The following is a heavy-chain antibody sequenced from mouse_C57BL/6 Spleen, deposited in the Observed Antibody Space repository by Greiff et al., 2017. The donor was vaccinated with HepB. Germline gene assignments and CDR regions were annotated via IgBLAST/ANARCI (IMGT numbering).Heavy chain of an antibody. J-gene: IGHJ4*01. CDR2: INPYNGGT. CDR3: ARGPYYYGSSPYAMDY. CDR1: GYTFTDYY. V-gene: IGHV1-19*01. Sequence: VQLQQSGPVLVKPGASVKMSCKASGYTFTDYYMNWVKQSHGKSLEWIGVINPYNGGTSYNQKFKGKATLTVDKSSSTAYMELNSLTSEDSAVYYCARGPYYYGSSPYAMDYWGQGTSVTVSS. D-gene: IGHD1-1*01.